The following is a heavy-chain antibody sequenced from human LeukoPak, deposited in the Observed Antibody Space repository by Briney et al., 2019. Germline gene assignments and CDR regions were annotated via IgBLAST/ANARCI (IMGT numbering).Heavy chain of an antibody. CDR1: GFTFSSYA. CDR3: AKDRRYCSSTSCYRDFDY. CDR2: ISGSGGST. D-gene: IGHD2-2*01. V-gene: IGHV3-23*01. Sequence: GGSLRLSCAASGFTFSSYAMSWVRQAPGKGLEWVSAISGSGGSTYYADSVKGRFTISRDNSKNTLYLQMNSLRAEDMAVYYCAKDRRYCSSTSCYRDFDYWGQGTLVTVSS. J-gene: IGHJ4*02.